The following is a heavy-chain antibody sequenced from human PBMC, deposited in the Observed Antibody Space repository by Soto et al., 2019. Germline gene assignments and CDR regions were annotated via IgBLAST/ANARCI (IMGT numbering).Heavy chain of an antibody. CDR3: ARNGLRITQYYFDY. CDR2: ISSSSSYI. J-gene: IGHJ4*02. D-gene: IGHD3-10*01. V-gene: IGHV3-21*01. Sequence: GGSLRLSCAASGFTFSSYSMNWVRQAPGKGLEWVSSISSSSSYIYYADSVKGRFTISRDNAKNSLYLQMSSLRAEDTAVYYCARNGLRITQYYFDYWGQGTLVTVSS. CDR1: GFTFSSYS.